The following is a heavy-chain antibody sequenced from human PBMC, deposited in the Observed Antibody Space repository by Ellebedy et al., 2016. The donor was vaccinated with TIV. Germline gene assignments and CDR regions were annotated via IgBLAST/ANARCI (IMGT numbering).Heavy chain of an antibody. J-gene: IGHJ5*02. CDR1: GDSVSSNSAA. CDR2: TYYRSKWSY. V-gene: IGHV6-1*01. CDR3: ARGPRRGVPNWFDP. D-gene: IGHD3-10*01. Sequence: SQTLSLTCVISGDSVSSNSAAWNWIRQPPSRGLEWLGRTYYRSKWSYDYAVSMRSRITIIPDTSKNQFSLKLSSVTAADTAVYYCARGPRRGVPNWFDPWGQGTLVTVSS.